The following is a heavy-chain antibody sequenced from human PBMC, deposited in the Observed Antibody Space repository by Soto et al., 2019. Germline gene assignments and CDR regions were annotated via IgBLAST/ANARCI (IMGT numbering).Heavy chain of an antibody. CDR3: ARTRNLDV. Sequence: QVQLQQWGAGLLKPSETLSLTCAVYGGSLSGYYGNWIRQSPGKGLEWIGEINHSGSTNYNPSLKSRVTISIDTSKNQFSLKLSSVTAADTAVYCCARTRNLDVWGQGTTVIVSS. D-gene: IGHD1-1*01. CDR2: INHSGST. V-gene: IGHV4-34*01. CDR1: GGSLSGYY. J-gene: IGHJ6*02.